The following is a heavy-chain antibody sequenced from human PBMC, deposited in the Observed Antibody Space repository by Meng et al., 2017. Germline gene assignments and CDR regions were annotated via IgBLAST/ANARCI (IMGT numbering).Heavy chain of an antibody. CDR3: ASWIYSCGWQ. J-gene: IGHJ4*02. V-gene: IGHV4-4*03. CDR2: IYHGGNT. D-gene: IGHD6-19*01. Sequence: QGQRQEPGSGLVKPPGPLSLSCVVSGGAISSVDWWSWVRQPPGKGLEWIGEIYHGGNTNYNPSLKSRVTISIDKSKNQFSLKLSSVTAADTAVYYCASWIYSCGWQWGQGTLVTVSS. CDR1: GGAISSVDW.